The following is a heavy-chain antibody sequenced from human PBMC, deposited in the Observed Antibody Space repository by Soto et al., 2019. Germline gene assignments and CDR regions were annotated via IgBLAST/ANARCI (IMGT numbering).Heavy chain of an antibody. V-gene: IGHV4-59*01. D-gene: IGHD3-22*01. CDR1: GGSISSYY. J-gene: IGHJ6*02. Sequence: SETLSLTCTVSGGSISSYYWSWIRQPPGKGLEWIGYIYYSGSTNYNPSLKSRVTISVDTSKNQLSLKLSSVTAADTAVYYCARDRITYYYDSSGYYSPFYYYYGMDVWGQGTTVTVSS. CDR2: IYYSGST. CDR3: ARDRITYYYDSSGYYSPFYYYYGMDV.